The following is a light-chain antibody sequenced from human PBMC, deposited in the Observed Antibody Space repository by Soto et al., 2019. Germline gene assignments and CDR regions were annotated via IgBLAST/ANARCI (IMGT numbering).Light chain of an antibody. CDR2: AAS. V-gene: IGKV1D-12*01. Sequence: DIQMTQSPSSVSASVGDRVTITCRASQDISSWLAWYQQKPGEAPKLLIYAASSVQSGVPSRFSGSGSGTYFTLTINNLQPEDFATYYCQQANSFPVTFGQGTRLEIK. J-gene: IGKJ5*01. CDR1: QDISSW. CDR3: QQANSFPVT.